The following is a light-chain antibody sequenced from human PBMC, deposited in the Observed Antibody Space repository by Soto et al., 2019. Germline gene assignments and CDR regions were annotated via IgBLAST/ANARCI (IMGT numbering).Light chain of an antibody. CDR1: DSNIGAGYA. CDR2: STD. V-gene: IGLV1-40*01. CDR3: QSSDSKPRVL. J-gene: IGLJ2*01. Sequence: QLVLTQPPSVSGAPGQRVSISCTGTDSNIGAGYAVHWYQQLPGTAPRLLIYSTDNRPSGVPDRFSGSRSGASASLAITGLQTEDEADYYCQSSDSKPRVLFGGGTKLTVL.